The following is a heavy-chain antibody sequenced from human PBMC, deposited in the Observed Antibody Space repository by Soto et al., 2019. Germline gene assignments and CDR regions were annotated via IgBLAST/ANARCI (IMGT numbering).Heavy chain of an antibody. CDR1: GFSLSTTGVG. Sequence: QITLKESGPPLVKPTQTLTLTCTFSGFSLSTTGVGVGWIRQPPGKALEWLALIYWDDDKRYSPSLKSRLTTTKDTSKNQVVLTMSYMDPVDTATYSCVQSRCGGDCLQPYPSHPYYGLDVWGQGTTVTVSS. CDR2: IYWDDDK. D-gene: IGHD2-21*01. J-gene: IGHJ6*02. CDR3: VQSRCGGDCLQPYPSHPYYGLDV. V-gene: IGHV2-5*02.